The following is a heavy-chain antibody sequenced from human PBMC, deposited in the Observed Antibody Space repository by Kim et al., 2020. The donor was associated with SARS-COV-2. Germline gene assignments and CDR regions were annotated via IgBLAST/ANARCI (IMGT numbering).Heavy chain of an antibody. Sequence: GGSLRLSCAASGFTFSSYAMHWVRQAPGKGLEWVAVISYDGSNKYYADSVKGRFTISRDNSKNTLYLQMNSLRAEDTAVYYCARSRRGYCSGGSCYFPYYYGMDVCGQGTTVTVSS. J-gene: IGHJ6*02. CDR3: ARSRRGYCSGGSCYFPYYYGMDV. D-gene: IGHD2-15*01. CDR1: GFTFSSYA. V-gene: IGHV3-30*04. CDR2: ISYDGSNK.